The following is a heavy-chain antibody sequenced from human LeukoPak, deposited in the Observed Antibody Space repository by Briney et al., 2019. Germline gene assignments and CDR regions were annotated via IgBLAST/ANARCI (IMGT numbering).Heavy chain of an antibody. CDR1: GYTFTSYG. Sequence: GASVKVSCKASGYTFTSYGISWVRQAPGQGLEWMGWISAYNGNTNYAQKLQGRVTMTTDTSTSTAYMELSRLRSDDTAVYYCARDPERYSSSSEPIQNDYWGQGTLVTVSS. V-gene: IGHV1-18*01. J-gene: IGHJ4*02. D-gene: IGHD6-13*01. CDR3: ARDPERYSSSSEPIQNDY. CDR2: ISAYNGNT.